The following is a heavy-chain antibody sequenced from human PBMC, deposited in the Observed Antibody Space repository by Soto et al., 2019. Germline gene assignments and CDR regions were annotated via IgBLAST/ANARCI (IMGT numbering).Heavy chain of an antibody. Sequence: GASVKVSCKASGYTFTSYGISWVRQAPGQGLEWMGWISAYNGNTNYAQKLQGRVTMTTDTSTSTAYMELRSLRSDDTAVYYCARDAGGRQLVTWSAPGGQGPLVPVSP. CDR3: ARDAGGRQLVTWSAP. CDR1: GYTFTSYG. J-gene: IGHJ5*02. D-gene: IGHD5-18*01. CDR2: ISAYNGNT. V-gene: IGHV1-18*01.